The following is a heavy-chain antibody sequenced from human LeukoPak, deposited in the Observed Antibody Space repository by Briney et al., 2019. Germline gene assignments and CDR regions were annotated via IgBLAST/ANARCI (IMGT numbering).Heavy chain of an antibody. V-gene: IGHV1-8*03. CDR3: ARGRSTGYPYYFEY. J-gene: IGHJ4*02. CDR1: GYTFTIYD. CDR2: MNPNSGST. D-gene: IGHD5-12*01. Sequence: GASVTVSCKASGYTFTIYDINWVRQATGQGGEWMGWMNPNSGSTGYAQKFQGRVTITRNTSISTPYMELSGLRSEDTAVYYCARGRSTGYPYYFEYWGQGTLVTVSS.